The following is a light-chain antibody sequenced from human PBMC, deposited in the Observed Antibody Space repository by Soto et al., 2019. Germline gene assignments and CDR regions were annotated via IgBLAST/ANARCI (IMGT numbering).Light chain of an antibody. CDR3: AAWDDSLNGLYV. Sequence: QSVLTQPPSASGTPGQRVTISCSGSSSNIGSNTVNWYQQHPGTAPKLLIYSNNQSPSGVPDRFSGSTSGTSASVAISGLQSEDEADYYCAAWDDSLNGLYVFGTGTKLTVL. CDR1: SSNIGSNT. CDR2: SNN. J-gene: IGLJ1*01. V-gene: IGLV1-44*01.